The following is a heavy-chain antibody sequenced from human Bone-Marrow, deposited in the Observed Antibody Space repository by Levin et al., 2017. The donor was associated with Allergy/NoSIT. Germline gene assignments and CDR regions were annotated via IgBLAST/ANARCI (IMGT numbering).Heavy chain of an antibody. J-gene: IGHJ2*01. CDR1: GYTFTSYD. V-gene: IGHV1-8*01. Sequence: GESLKISCKASGYTFTSYDINWVRQATGQGLEWMGWMNPNSGNTGYAQKFQGRVTMTRNTSISTAYMELSSLRSEDTAVYYCARGPQYYYDSSGYNTGGYFDLWGRGTLVTVSS. CDR2: MNPNSGNT. CDR3: ARGPQYYYDSSGYNTGGYFDL. D-gene: IGHD3-22*01.